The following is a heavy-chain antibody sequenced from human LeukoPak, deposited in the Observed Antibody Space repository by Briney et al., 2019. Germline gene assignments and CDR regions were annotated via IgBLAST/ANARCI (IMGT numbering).Heavy chain of an antibody. CDR2: IYYSGST. J-gene: IGHJ4*02. CDR3: ARDSGSGYRIFGFDY. D-gene: IGHD3-3*01. CDR1: GGSISSSSYY. V-gene: IGHV4-39*07. Sequence: SETLSLTCTVSGGSISSSSYYWGWIRQPPGKGLEWIGSIYYSGSTYYNPSLKSRVTISVDTSENQFSLKLSSVTAADTAVYYCARDSGSGYRIFGFDYWGQGTLVTVSS.